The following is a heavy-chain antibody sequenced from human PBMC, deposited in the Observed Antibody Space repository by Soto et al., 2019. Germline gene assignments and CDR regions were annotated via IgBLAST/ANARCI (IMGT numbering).Heavy chain of an antibody. CDR2: INPSGGST. CDR3: ARDRVPKAKYYYGIDV. D-gene: IGHD5-12*01. CDR1: GYTFTSYY. J-gene: IGHJ6*02. Sequence: QVQLVQSGAEVKKPGASVKVSCKASGYTFTSYYMHWVRQAPGQGLEWMGIINPSGGSTSYAQKFQGRVTMTRDTSTSTVYMELSSLRSEDTAVYYCARDRVPKAKYYYGIDVWGQGTTVTVSS. V-gene: IGHV1-46*01.